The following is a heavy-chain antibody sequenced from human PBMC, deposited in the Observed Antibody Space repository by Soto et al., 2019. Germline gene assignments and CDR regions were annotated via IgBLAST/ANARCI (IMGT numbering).Heavy chain of an antibody. J-gene: IGHJ4*02. CDR3: ARELDGTSQIDN. Sequence: EVQLVASGGGLVKPGGSLRLSCAASGFTFSNYGMNWVRQAPGKGLEWVSSISSSSSNIYYGDSVKGRFTISSDNAKSSLYLQMNSLRAEDSAMYYCARELDGTSQIDNWGQGTLVTVSS. CDR1: GFTFSNYG. V-gene: IGHV3-21*01. D-gene: IGHD2-2*01. CDR2: ISSSSSNI.